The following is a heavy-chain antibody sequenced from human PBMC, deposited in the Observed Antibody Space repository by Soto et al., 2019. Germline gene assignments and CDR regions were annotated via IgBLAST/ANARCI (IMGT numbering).Heavy chain of an antibody. J-gene: IGHJ6*03. CDR3: AREWNNYYYYMDV. V-gene: IGHV3-33*01. CDR2: IWYDGSNK. CDR1: GFTFSSYG. D-gene: IGHD1-1*01. Sequence: QVQLVESGGGVVQPGRSLRLSCAASGFTFSSYGMHWVRQAPGKGLEWVAVIWYDGSNKYYADSVKGRFTISRDNSKNTLYLQMNSLRAEDTAVYYCAREWNNYYYYMDVWGKGTTVTVSS.